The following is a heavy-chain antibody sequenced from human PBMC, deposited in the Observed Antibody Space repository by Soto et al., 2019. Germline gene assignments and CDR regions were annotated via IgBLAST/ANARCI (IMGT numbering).Heavy chain of an antibody. CDR1: GYTFTSYA. CDR2: INAGNGNT. V-gene: IGHV1-3*01. J-gene: IGHJ4*02. D-gene: IGHD5-18*01. Sequence: SVKVSCKASGYTFTSYAMDWVRQAPGQRLEWMGWINAGNGNTKYSQKFQGRVTITRDTSASTAYMELSSLRSEDTAVYYCARGLNGYLYYFDYWGQGTLVTVSS. CDR3: ARGLNGYLYYFDY.